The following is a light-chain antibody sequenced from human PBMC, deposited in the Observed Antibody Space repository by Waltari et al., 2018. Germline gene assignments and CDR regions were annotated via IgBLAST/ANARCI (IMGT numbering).Light chain of an antibody. V-gene: IGLV3-21*02. CDR2: DDS. CDR3: QVWDSASDHYV. Sequence: SYVLTQPPSVSVAPGETASITRGENNIAGRSVHWYQQKPGQAPVLIVYDDSGRPSGIPERFSGSNSGNTATLTISRVEAGDEADYYCQVWDSASDHYVFGTGTKVTAL. CDR1: NIAGRS. J-gene: IGLJ1*01.